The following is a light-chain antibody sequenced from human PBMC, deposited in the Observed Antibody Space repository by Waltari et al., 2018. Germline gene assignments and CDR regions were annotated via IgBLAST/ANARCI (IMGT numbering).Light chain of an antibody. J-gene: IGKJ2*01. Sequence: DLQMTQSPSSLSASVGARVTITCRASQSISSYLNWYQQKPGKAPKLLIYAASSLQSGVPSRFSGSGSGTDFTLTISSLQPEDFATYYCQQSYSTPQMYTFGQGTKLEIK. V-gene: IGKV1-39*01. CDR3: QQSYSTPQMYT. CDR1: QSISSY. CDR2: AAS.